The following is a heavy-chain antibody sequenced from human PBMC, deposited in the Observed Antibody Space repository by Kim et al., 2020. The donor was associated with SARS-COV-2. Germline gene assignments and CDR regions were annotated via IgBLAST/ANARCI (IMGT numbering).Heavy chain of an antibody. Sequence: SQTLSLTCAVSGDSVPRYIWTWIRQSPSRGLEWLGRTYYTSKLYNDYAPSLKSRITIKPDTSKNQVSLQLNSVTPKDTAVYFCPRGKFFEYWGQGTLVTVSS. J-gene: IGHJ4*02. CDR3: PRGKFFEY. V-gene: IGHV6-1*01. CDR2: TYYTSKLYN. CDR1: GDSVPRYI.